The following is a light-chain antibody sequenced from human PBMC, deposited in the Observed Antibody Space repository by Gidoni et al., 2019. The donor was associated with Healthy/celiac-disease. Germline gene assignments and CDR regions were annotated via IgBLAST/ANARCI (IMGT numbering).Light chain of an antibody. Sequence: DIQLTQSPSFLSASVGDRVTITCRASQGISSYLAWYQQKPGKAPKILIYAASTLQSGVPSRFSGSGSGTEFTLTISSLQPEDFATYYCQQLNSYLSITFGQGTRLEIK. CDR2: AAS. J-gene: IGKJ5*01. V-gene: IGKV1-9*01. CDR3: QQLNSYLSIT. CDR1: QGISSY.